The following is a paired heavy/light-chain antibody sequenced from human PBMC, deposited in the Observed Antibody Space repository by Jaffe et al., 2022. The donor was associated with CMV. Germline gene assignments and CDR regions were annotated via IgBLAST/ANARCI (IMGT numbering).Light chain of an antibody. CDR2: EVS. Sequence: QSALTQPPSASGSPGQSVTISCTGTSSDVGGYNYVSWYQQHPGKAPKLMIYEVSKRPSGVPDRFSGSKSGNTASLTVSGLQAEDEADYYCSSYAGSNNSLYVFGTGTKVTVL. CDR1: SSDVGGYNY. V-gene: IGLV2-8*01. CDR3: SSYAGSNNSLYV. J-gene: IGLJ1*01.
Heavy chain of an antibody. CDR3: AKEGYSGYDFNYFDY. J-gene: IGHJ4*02. CDR2: ISWDGGST. CDR1: GFTFDDYT. V-gene: IGHV3-43*01. Sequence: EVQLVESGGVVVQPGGSLRLSCAASGFTFDDYTMHWVRQAPGKGLEWVSLISWDGGSTYYADSVKGRFTISRDNSKNSLYLQMNSLRTEDTALYYCAKEGYSGYDFNYFDYWGQGTLVTVSS. D-gene: IGHD5-12*01.